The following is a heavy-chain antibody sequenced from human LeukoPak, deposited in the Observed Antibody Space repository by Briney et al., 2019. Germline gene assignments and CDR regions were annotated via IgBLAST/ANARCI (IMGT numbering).Heavy chain of an antibody. J-gene: IGHJ4*02. D-gene: IGHD5-18*01. CDR2: TYSTGNT. V-gene: IGHV4-30-4*01. Sequence: PSQTLSLTCTLSGGSISSGDRYWSWIRQSPGKGLEWFGYTYSTGNTYYNPSLKSRVIISVDTSQNQFSLKLNSVTAADTAVYYCARDSYSYGYGGFDYWGQGILVTVSS. CDR1: GGSISSGDRY. CDR3: ARDSYSYGYGGFDY.